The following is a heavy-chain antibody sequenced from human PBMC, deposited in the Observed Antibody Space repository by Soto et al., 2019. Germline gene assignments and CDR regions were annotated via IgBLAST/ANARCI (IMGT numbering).Heavy chain of an antibody. D-gene: IGHD4-17*01. J-gene: IGHJ4*02. CDR3: ARGYRSTAPPAL. Sequence: DVHLVESGGGFVQPGESLRLSCVASGFTFSGYAMIWVRQAPGKGLEWVSYISSRGSSIYYADSVKGRFIISRDNAKDSLILQMNSLRGEDSAVYYCARGYRSTAPPALWGQGTRVTVS. V-gene: IGHV3-48*01. CDR1: GFTFSGYA. CDR2: ISSRGSSI.